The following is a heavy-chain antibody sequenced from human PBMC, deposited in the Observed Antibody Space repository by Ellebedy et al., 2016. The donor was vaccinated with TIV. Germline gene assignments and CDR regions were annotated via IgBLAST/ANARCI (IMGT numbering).Heavy chain of an antibody. J-gene: IGHJ5*02. Sequence: AASVKVSCKASGYTFTGYYMHWVRQAPGQGLEWMGWINPNSGGTNYAQKFQGRVTMTRDTSISTAYMELSRLRSDDTAVYYCAGDFVGHNWFDPWGQGTLVTVSS. V-gene: IGHV1-2*02. CDR3: AGDFVGHNWFDP. CDR1: GYTFTGYY. CDR2: INPNSGGT. D-gene: IGHD1-26*01.